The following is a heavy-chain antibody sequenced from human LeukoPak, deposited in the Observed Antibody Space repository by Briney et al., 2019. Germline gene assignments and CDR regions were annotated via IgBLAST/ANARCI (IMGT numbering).Heavy chain of an antibody. CDR3: AKDVIVATSADDY. V-gene: IGHV3-23*01. D-gene: IGHD5-12*01. CDR2: ISGSGGST. Sequence: GSLRLSCAASGFTFSSCDMNWVRQAPGKGLEWVSAISGSGGSTYYADSVKGRFTISRDNSKNTLYLQMNSLRAEDTAVYYCAKDVIVATSADDYWGQGTLVTVSS. CDR1: GFTFSSCD. J-gene: IGHJ4*02.